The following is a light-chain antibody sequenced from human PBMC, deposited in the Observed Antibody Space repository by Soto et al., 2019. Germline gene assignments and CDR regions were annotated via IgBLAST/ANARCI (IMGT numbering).Light chain of an antibody. J-gene: IGKJ1*01. CDR1: QSISSW. Sequence: DIQMTQSPSTLSASVGDRVTITCRASQSISSWLAWYQQKPGKAPKLLIYKASFLESGVPSRFSGSGSGTVFTLTINSLQPDDFATYYCQQYNTYSGTFGQGTKVEIK. CDR3: QQYNTYSGT. V-gene: IGKV1-5*03. CDR2: KAS.